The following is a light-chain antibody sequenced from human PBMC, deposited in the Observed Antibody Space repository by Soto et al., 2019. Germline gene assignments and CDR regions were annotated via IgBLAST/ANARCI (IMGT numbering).Light chain of an antibody. CDR1: QSVSSSY. Sequence: EIVLTQSPCTLSLSPGERATLSCRASQSVSSSYLAWYQQKPGQAPMLLIYGASSRATGIPDRFSGSGSGTDFTLTISRLEPEDFAVYYCQQYGYLVTFGGGTKVDI. J-gene: IGKJ4*01. CDR2: GAS. CDR3: QQYGYLVT. V-gene: IGKV3-20*01.